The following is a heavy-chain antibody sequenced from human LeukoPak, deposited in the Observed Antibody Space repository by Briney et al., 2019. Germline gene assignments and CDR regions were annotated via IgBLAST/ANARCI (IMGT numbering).Heavy chain of an antibody. CDR1: GGSISSGGYY. V-gene: IGHV4-30-2*01. Sequence: SETLFLTCTVSGGSISSGGYYWSWIRQPPGKGLEWIGYIYHSGSTYYNPSLKSRVTISVDRSKNQFSLKLSSVTAADTAVYYCARVVLEYSSSKGNWFDPWGQGTLVTVSS. J-gene: IGHJ5*02. D-gene: IGHD6-6*01. CDR2: IYHSGST. CDR3: ARVVLEYSSSKGNWFDP.